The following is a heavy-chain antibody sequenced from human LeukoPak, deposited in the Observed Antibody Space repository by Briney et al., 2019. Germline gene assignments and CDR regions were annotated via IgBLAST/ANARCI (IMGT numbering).Heavy chain of an antibody. CDR1: GGSIGSSSYY. Sequence: SETLSLTCTVSGGSIGSSSYYWGWIRQPPGKGLEWIGSIYYSGSTYYNPSLKSRVTISVDTSKNQFSLKLSSVTAADTAVYYCARDRSDSSSWYRGGYYYYMDVWGKGTTVTISS. CDR3: ARDRSDSSSWYRGGYYYYMDV. D-gene: IGHD6-13*01. V-gene: IGHV4-39*07. J-gene: IGHJ6*03. CDR2: IYYSGST.